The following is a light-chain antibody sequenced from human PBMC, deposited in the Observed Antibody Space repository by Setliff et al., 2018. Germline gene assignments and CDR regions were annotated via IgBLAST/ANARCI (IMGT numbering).Light chain of an antibody. J-gene: IGLJ1*01. Sequence: QSALTRPRSVSGSPGQSVTISCTGTSSDVGGYNYVSWYQQHPGKAPKLMIYEVSKRPSGVPDRFSGSKSGNTASLTVSGLQAEDEADYYCSSYAGSNNYVFGTGTKVTVL. CDR1: SSDVGGYNY. V-gene: IGLV2-8*01. CDR2: EVS. CDR3: SSYAGSNNYV.